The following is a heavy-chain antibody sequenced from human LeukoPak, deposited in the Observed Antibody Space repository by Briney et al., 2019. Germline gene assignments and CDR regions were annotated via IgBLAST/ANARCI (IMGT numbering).Heavy chain of an antibody. CDR3: ARDEFGDFQGFDY. CDR1: GGSISSYY. D-gene: IGHD4-17*01. CDR2: IYYSGST. Sequence: SETLSLTCTVSGGSISSYYWSWIRQPPGKGLEWIGYIYYSGSTNYNPSLKSRVTISVDTSKNQFSLKLSSVTAADTAVYYCARDEFGDFQGFDYWGQGTLVTVSS. V-gene: IGHV4-59*01. J-gene: IGHJ4*02.